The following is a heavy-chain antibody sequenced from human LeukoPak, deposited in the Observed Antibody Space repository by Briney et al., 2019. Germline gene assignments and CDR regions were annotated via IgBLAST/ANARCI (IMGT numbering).Heavy chain of an antibody. D-gene: IGHD5-18*01. CDR2: GHYSGST. V-gene: IGHV4-59*01. CDR3: ARVFGGYSYHYFDY. J-gene: IGHJ4*02. Sequence: SETLSLTCTVSGGSISSYYWSWIRQPPGKGLEWSGYGHYSGSTNHNPSLKSRVTVSVDMSKNQFSLNLRSMTAADTAMYYCARVFGGYSYHYFDYWGQGILVTVSS. CDR1: GGSISSYY.